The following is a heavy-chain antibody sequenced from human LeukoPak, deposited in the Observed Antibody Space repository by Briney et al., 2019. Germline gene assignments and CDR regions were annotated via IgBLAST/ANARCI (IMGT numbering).Heavy chain of an antibody. CDR2: INPSGGTT. D-gene: IGHD6-6*01. V-gene: IGHV1-46*01. J-gene: IGHJ4*02. CDR1: GYTFTSYY. CDR3: ARGGASSIAGNEGFDY. Sequence: ASVKVSCKASGYTFTSYYMHWVRQAPGQGLEWMGIINPSGGTTSYAQKFQGRLTITRNTSISTAYMELSSLRSEDTAVYYCARGGASSIAGNEGFDYWGQGTLVTVSS.